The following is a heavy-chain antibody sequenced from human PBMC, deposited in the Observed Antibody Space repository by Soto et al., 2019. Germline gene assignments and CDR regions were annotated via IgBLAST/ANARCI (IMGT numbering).Heavy chain of an antibody. D-gene: IGHD5-18*01. J-gene: IGHJ4*02. Sequence: PGGSLRLSCAASGFIFDDYGMSWVRQAPGKGLEWVSGINWNGGSTGYVDSVKGRFTISRDNAKNSLYLQMNNLRAEETDLYYCAGDPRGYSYGRGNYGGQGIPVTVSS. CDR3: AGDPRGYSYGRGNY. CDR2: INWNGGST. V-gene: IGHV3-20*04. CDR1: GFIFDDYG.